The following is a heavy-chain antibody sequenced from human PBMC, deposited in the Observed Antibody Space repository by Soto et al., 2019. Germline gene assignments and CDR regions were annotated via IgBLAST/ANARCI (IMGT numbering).Heavy chain of an antibody. Sequence: GGSLRLSCAASGFTFDDYAMHWVRQAPGKGLEWVSGISWNSGSIGYADSVKGRFTISRDNAKNSLYLQMNSLRAEDTALYYCAKDISRYSSGDFDYWGQGTLVTVSS. J-gene: IGHJ4*02. V-gene: IGHV3-9*01. CDR2: ISWNSGSI. CDR3: AKDISRYSSGDFDY. CDR1: GFTFDDYA. D-gene: IGHD6-19*01.